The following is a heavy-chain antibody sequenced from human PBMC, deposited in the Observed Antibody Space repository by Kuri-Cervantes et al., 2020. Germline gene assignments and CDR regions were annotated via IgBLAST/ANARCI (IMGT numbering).Heavy chain of an antibody. CDR3: TSGSVVVAATFLREYFQH. Sequence: ASVKVSCKASGYTFTSYAMNWVRQAPGQGLERMGWINTNTGNPTYAQGFTGRFVFSLDTSVSTAYLQMNSLKTEDTAVYYCTSGSVVVAATFLREYFQHWGQGTLVTVSS. CDR1: GYTFTSYA. CDR2: INTNTGNP. D-gene: IGHD2-15*01. V-gene: IGHV7-4-1*02. J-gene: IGHJ1*01.